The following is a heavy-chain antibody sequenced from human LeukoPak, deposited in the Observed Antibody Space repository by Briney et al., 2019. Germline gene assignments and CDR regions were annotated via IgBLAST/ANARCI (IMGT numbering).Heavy chain of an antibody. CDR1: GSSISDYY. Sequence: SETLSLTCTVSGSSISDYYWSWIRQPAGKGLEWIGRIFTSGSTDYNPSLKSRVTMSVDKSKNQFSLKLSSVAAADTAVYYCARVTVVAANYFDTWGQGILVTVSS. CDR2: IFTSGST. V-gene: IGHV4-4*07. CDR3: ARVTVVAANYFDT. J-gene: IGHJ4*02. D-gene: IGHD2-15*01.